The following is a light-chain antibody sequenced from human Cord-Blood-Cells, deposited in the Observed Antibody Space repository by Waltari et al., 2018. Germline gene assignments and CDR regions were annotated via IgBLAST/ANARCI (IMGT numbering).Light chain of an antibody. J-gene: IGLJ1*01. CDR3: CSYAGSSFYV. CDR1: SSDVGSYNL. CDR2: EGS. Sequence: QSALTQSASVSGSPGQSITISCTGTSSDVGSYNLVSWYQQHPGKAPKLRIYEGSKRPSGVSNRFSGSKSGNTASLTISGLQAEDEADYYCCSYAGSSFYVFGTGTKVTVL. V-gene: IGLV2-23*01.